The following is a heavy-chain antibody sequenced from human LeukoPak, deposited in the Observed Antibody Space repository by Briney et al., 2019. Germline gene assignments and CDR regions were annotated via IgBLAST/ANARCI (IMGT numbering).Heavy chain of an antibody. CDR3: AALLYCSGGSCYDAFDI. D-gene: IGHD2-15*01. CDR2: IVVGSGNT. CDR1: GFTFTSSA. Sequence: SVKVSCKASGFTFTSSAMQWVRQARGQRLEWIGWIVVGSGNTNYARKFQERVTITRDMSTSTAYMELSSLRSEDTAVYYCAALLYCSGGSCYDAFDIWGQGTMVTVSS. V-gene: IGHV1-58*02. J-gene: IGHJ3*02.